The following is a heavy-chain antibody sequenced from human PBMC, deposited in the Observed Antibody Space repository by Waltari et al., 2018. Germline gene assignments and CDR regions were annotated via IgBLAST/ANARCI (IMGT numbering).Heavy chain of an antibody. CDR3: ASQSTTLFDY. V-gene: IGHV3-33*01. J-gene: IGHJ4*02. D-gene: IGHD2-15*01. Sequence: VQLVESGGGVVQTGRSLILFCAVSGFTFSRFSMHWVRQAPGKGLEWVAVIWHDGSNEYYVDSVKGRFTISRDNSKNTLYLQMNSLRAEDSAVYYCASQSTTLFDYWGQGTLVTVSS. CDR2: IWHDGSNE. CDR1: GFTFSRFS.